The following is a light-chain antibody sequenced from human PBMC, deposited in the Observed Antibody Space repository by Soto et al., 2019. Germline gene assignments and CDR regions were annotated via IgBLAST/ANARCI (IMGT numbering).Light chain of an antibody. Sequence: QSALTQPASVSGSPGQSITISCTGTSSDIDVYDLVSWYRQYPGKAPKLMIYGVSKRPSGVSYRFSGSKSGNTASLTISGLQTEDEADYYCCSYAGFTTYVFGSGTKLTVL. CDR3: CSYAGFTTYV. J-gene: IGLJ1*01. CDR1: SSDIDVYDL. CDR2: GVS. V-gene: IGLV2-23*02.